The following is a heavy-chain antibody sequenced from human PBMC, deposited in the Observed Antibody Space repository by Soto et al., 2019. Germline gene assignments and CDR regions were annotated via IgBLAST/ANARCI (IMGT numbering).Heavy chain of an antibody. Sequence: GESLKISCKGSGYSFSTYWIGWVRQMPGKGLEWMGIIYPSDSDTKYSPSFQGQVTISVDKSISTAYLQWNSLKASDTAMYYCVRHSGYTRADYWGQGTLVTVSS. J-gene: IGHJ4*02. CDR1: GYSFSTYW. CDR3: VRHSGYTRADY. V-gene: IGHV5-51*01. D-gene: IGHD5-12*01. CDR2: IYPSDSDT.